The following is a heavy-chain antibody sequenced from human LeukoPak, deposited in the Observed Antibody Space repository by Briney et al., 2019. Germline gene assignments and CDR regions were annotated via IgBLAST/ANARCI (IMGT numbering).Heavy chain of an antibody. CDR3: ARGGGLDV. J-gene: IGHJ6*02. V-gene: IGHV3-23*01. CDR2: ISASGENT. Sequence: GGSLRLSCAASGFTFSSYAMSWVRQAPGKGLEWVSSISASGENTYYADSVKGRFTISRDNAKNSLYLQMSNLRAEDTAVYFCARGGGLDVWGQGATVTVSS. D-gene: IGHD3-16*01. CDR1: GFTFSSYA.